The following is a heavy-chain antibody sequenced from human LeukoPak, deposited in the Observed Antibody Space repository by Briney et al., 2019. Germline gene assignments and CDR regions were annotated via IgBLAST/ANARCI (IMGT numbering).Heavy chain of an antibody. CDR3: ARHFPPLSSGWYGKFDY. Sequence: SETLSLTCTVSGGSISSYYWSWIRQPPGKGLEWIGYIYYSGSTNYNPSLKSRVTISVDTSKNQFSLKLSSVTAADTAVYYCARHFPPLSSGWYGKFDYWGQGTLVTASS. CDR2: IYYSGST. D-gene: IGHD6-19*01. V-gene: IGHV4-59*08. CDR1: GGSISSYY. J-gene: IGHJ4*02.